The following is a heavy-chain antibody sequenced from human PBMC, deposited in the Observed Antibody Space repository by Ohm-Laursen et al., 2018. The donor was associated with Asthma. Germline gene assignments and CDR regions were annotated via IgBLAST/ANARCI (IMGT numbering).Heavy chain of an antibody. V-gene: IGHV4-59*01. CDR3: ARDSGSNEAMDV. CDR1: GGSISSYY. D-gene: IGHD1-26*01. Sequence: SETLSLTCTVSGGSISSYYWSWIRQPPGKGLEWIGYIYYSGSTKSNPSLKSRVTISVDSKNQFSLNLSSVRAADTAVYYCARDSGSNEAMDVWGQGTTVTVSS. CDR2: IYYSGST. J-gene: IGHJ6*02.